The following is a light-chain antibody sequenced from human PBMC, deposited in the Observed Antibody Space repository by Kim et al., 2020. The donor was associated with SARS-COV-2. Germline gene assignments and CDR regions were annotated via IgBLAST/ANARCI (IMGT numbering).Light chain of an antibody. CDR2: GKN. J-gene: IGLJ2*01. CDR1: SLRSYY. CDR3: NSRDSNNNVL. V-gene: IGLV3-19*01. Sequence: SELTQDPAVSVALGQTVRITCQGDSLRSYYATWYQQKPGQAPILVIYGKNNRPSGIPDRFSGSSSGNTASLTITGTQAGDEADYYCNSRDSNNNVLFGGGTRLTVL.